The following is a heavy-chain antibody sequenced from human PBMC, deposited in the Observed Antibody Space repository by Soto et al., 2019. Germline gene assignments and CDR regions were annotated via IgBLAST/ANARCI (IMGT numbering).Heavy chain of an antibody. D-gene: IGHD5-12*01. V-gene: IGHV1-69*08. CDR3: ARDSGGYDPYYYYYYIDV. CDR2: IIPILGIA. Sequence: QVQLVQSGAEVKKPGSSVKVSCKASGGTFSSYTISWVRQAPGQGLEWMGRIIPILGIANYAQKFQGRVTITADKPTSTAYMELSSLRSEDTAVYYCARDSGGYDPYYYYYYIDVWGKGTTVTVSS. J-gene: IGHJ6*03. CDR1: GGTFSSYT.